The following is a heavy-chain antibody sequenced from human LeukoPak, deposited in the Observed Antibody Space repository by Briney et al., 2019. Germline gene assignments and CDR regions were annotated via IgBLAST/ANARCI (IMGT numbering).Heavy chain of an antibody. CDR1: GFTFDDYG. Sequence: PGGSLRLSCAASGFTFDDYGMNWVRQAPGKGLEWVSGINWNGSSTGYADSVKGRFTISRDNAKNSLYLQMNSLRAEDTALYYCAREGGFGAFDIWGQGTMVTVSS. CDR3: AREGGFGAFDI. V-gene: IGHV3-20*04. D-gene: IGHD2-15*01. J-gene: IGHJ3*02. CDR2: INWNGSST.